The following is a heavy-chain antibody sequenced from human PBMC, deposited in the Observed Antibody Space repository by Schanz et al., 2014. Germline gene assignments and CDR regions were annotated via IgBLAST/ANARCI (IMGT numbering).Heavy chain of an antibody. CDR3: VRDSFFAFDY. CDR1: GFGFSSYS. D-gene: IGHD3-3*01. Sequence: EVQLVESGGGLIQPGGSLRLSCAASGFGFSSYSMNWVRQAPGKGLEWVSYVSRSTPDIYYADSVKGLFTMSRDNAKNSVFLQMNSLRAEDTAVYYCVRDSFFAFDYWGQGTLVTVSS. J-gene: IGHJ4*02. V-gene: IGHV3-48*01. CDR2: VSRSTPDI.